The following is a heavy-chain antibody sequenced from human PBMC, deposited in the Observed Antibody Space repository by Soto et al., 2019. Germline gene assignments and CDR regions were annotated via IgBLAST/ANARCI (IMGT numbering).Heavy chain of an antibody. Sequence: QVQLQQWGAGLLKPSETLSLTCAVYGGSFSGYYWSWIRQPPGKGLEWIGEINHSGSTNYNPSLKSRVTISVDTSKNQLSLKLSSVTAADTAVYYCARDALGWGSTHWGQGTLVTVSS. CDR3: ARDALGWGSTH. CDR1: GGSFSGYY. J-gene: IGHJ4*02. CDR2: INHSGST. D-gene: IGHD7-27*01. V-gene: IGHV4-34*01.